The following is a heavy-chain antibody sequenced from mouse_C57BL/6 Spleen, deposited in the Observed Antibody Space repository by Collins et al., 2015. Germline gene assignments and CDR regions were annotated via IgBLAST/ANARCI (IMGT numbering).Heavy chain of an antibody. J-gene: IGHJ4*01. CDR3: SGYGNYYYAMDY. CDR1: GFNIKDTY. V-gene: IGHV14-3*02. CDR2: IDPANGNT. D-gene: IGHD2-10*02. Sequence: GTELVKPGASVKLSCTASGFNIKDTYMHWVKQRPEQGLEWIGRIDPANGNTKYDPKFQGKATITADTSSNTAYLQLSSLTSEDTAVYYSSGYGNYYYAMDYWGQGTSVTVSS.